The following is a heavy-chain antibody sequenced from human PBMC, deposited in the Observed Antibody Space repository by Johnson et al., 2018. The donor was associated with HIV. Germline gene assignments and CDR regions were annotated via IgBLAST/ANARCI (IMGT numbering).Heavy chain of an antibody. CDR2: IWYDGRNK. D-gene: IGHD5-18*01. CDR3: SYIFVDTAMDKTTTDALDI. J-gene: IGHJ3*02. CDR1: GFTFSNYG. V-gene: IGHV3-33*01. Sequence: VQVVESGGGVVQPGRSLRLSCAASGFTFSNYGMHWVRQAPGRGLEWVALIWYDGRNKYYEDSVKGRFTISRDNSNLYLEMNSLRVEDTAVYYCSYIFVDTAMDKTTTDALDIWGQGTMVTVSS.